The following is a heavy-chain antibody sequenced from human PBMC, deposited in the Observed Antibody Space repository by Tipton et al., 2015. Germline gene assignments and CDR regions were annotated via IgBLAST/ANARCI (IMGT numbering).Heavy chain of an antibody. CDR1: GFTFSSYW. CDR3: AKDQTFNYYGSGSSLYYYYGMDV. Sequence: GSLRLSCAASGFTFSSYWMHWVRQAPGKGLVWVSRINSDGSSTSYADSVKGRFTISRDSSKNTLYLQMNSLRAEDTAVYYCAKDQTFNYYGSGSSLYYYYGMDVWGQGTTVTVSS. CDR2: INSDGSST. J-gene: IGHJ6*02. D-gene: IGHD3-10*01. V-gene: IGHV3-74*01.